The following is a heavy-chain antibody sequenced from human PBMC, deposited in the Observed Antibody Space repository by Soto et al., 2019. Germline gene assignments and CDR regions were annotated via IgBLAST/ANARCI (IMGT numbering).Heavy chain of an antibody. CDR1: GDTITSFS. V-gene: IGHV4-4*07. CDR2: ISTTGNT. CDR3: EGESGENWSYEAY. Sequence: SETLSLTCTVTGDTITSFSWNWIRQSAGKGLEWIGRISTTGNTHYNPSLESRVTMSLDTSKNQFSLKLTSVTAADTAVYYCEGESGENWSYEAYWGQGTLVTVSS. J-gene: IGHJ4*02. D-gene: IGHD1-7*01.